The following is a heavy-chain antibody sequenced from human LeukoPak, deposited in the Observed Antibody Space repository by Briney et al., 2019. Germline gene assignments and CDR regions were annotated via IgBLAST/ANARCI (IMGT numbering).Heavy chain of an antibody. V-gene: IGHV3-43*01. D-gene: IGHD4-23*01. J-gene: IGHJ4*02. CDR2: INWDGDAT. CDR1: GFTFNAYT. Sequence: GGSLRLSCSASGFTFNAYTMHWVRQPPGKGLEWVSLINWDGDATYYADSVTGRFIITRDNTENSLYLQMTSLKTEDTGLYYCAKKGYGGNSGGAYFDSWGQGTLVTVSS. CDR3: AKKGYGGNSGGAYFDS.